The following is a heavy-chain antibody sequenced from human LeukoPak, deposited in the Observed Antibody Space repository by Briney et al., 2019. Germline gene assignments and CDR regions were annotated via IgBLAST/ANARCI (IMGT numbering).Heavy chain of an antibody. CDR3: AREARDGYNSNSFDY. CDR2: IYYSGST. CDR1: GGSISSSSYY. J-gene: IGHJ4*02. D-gene: IGHD5-24*01. Sequence: SETLSLTCTVSGGSISSSSYYWGWIRQPPGKGLEWIGSIYYSGSTYYNPSLKSRVTISVDTSKNQFSLKLSSVTAADTAVYYCAREARDGYNSNSFDYWGQGTLVTVPS. V-gene: IGHV4-39*07.